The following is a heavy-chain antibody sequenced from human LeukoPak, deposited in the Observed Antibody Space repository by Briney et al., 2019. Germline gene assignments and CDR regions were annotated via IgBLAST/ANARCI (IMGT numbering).Heavy chain of an antibody. V-gene: IGHV5-51*01. CDR2: VHLGDSDT. D-gene: IGHD6-13*01. J-gene: IGHJ4*02. Sequence: GESLQISCQGSGYTITNSWIGWGRSLPGKGLEWVGSVHLGDSDTKYSPSYQGQVTMSVDTSITTAYLQWSSLKASDSAMYFCARLGQYTSSWYKYDYFDYWGQGTQVTVSS. CDR3: ARLGQYTSSWYKYDYFDY. CDR1: GYTITNSW.